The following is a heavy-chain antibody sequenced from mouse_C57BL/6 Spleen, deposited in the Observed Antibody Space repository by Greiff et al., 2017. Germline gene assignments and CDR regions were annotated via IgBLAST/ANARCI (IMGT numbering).Heavy chain of an antibody. CDR3: TRETAQAYFDD. J-gene: IGHJ2*01. D-gene: IGHD3-2*02. CDR1: GFTFSSYA. Sequence: EVQLVESGEGLVKPGGSLKLSCAASGFTFSSYAMSWVRQTPEKRLEWVAYISRGGDYIYYTDTVKGRFTISRDNARNTLYLQIISLKSEDTAMYYCTRETAQAYFDDRGQGTTLTVSS. V-gene: IGHV5-9-1*02. CDR2: ISRGGDYI.